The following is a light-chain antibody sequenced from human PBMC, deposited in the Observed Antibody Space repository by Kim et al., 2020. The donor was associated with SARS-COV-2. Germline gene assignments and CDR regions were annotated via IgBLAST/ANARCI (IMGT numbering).Light chain of an antibody. J-gene: IGKJ1*01. CDR1: QSVSSSY. Sequence: SPGERATLSCRASQSVSSSYLAWYQQKPGQAPRLLIYGASSRATGIPDRFSGSGSGTDLTLTISRLEPEDFAVYYCQQYGSSEITFGQGTKVDIK. CDR2: GAS. CDR3: QQYGSSEIT. V-gene: IGKV3-20*01.